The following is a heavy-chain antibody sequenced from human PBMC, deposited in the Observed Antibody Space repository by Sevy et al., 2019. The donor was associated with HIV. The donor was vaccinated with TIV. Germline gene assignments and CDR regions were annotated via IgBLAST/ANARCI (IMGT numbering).Heavy chain of an antibody. CDR3: ARDMQGGYYDSSAAQD. CDR1: GFTFSSYA. D-gene: IGHD3-22*01. V-gene: IGHV3-30-3*01. CDR2: ISYDGSNK. Sequence: GESLKISCAASGFTFSSYAMHWVRQAPGKGLEWVAVISYDGSNKYYADSVKGRFTISRDNSKNTLYLQMNSLRAEDTAVYYCARDMQGGYYDSSAAQDWGQGTLVTVSS. J-gene: IGHJ4*02.